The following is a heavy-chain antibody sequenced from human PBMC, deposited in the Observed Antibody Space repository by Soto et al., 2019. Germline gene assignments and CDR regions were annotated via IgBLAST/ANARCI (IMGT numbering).Heavy chain of an antibody. Sequence: EVQLVESGGGLVQPGGSLRLSCAASGFTFSDHHMDWVRQAPGKGLEWVGRTGNKANSYATEYAASVKGRFTISRDDSKNSLNLQMNSLKTEDTAVYYCALRGLMTTRGFDIWGQGTMVTVSS. CDR2: TGNKANSYAT. CDR1: GFTFSDHH. CDR3: ALRGLMTTRGFDI. V-gene: IGHV3-72*01. J-gene: IGHJ3*02. D-gene: IGHD3-16*01.